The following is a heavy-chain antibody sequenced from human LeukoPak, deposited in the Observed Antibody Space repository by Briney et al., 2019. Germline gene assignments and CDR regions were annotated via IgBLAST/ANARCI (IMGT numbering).Heavy chain of an antibody. CDR2: ITSTSSHI. D-gene: IGHD2-15*01. CDR1: GFTFSSYS. V-gene: IGHV3-21*01. Sequence: GGSLRLSCAASGFTFSSYSLNWVRQAPGKGLEWVSSITSTSSHIYYADSVKGRFTISRDNAQNSLYLQMNSLRAEDTAVYYCARDFGGYCSGGSCYSGWSDYWGQGTLVTVSS. J-gene: IGHJ4*02. CDR3: ARDFGGYCSGGSCYSGWSDY.